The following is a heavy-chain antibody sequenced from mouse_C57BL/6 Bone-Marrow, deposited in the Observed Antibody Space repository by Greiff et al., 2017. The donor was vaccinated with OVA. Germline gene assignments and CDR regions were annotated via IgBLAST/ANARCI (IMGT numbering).Heavy chain of an antibody. J-gene: IGHJ3*01. CDR3: TTAYDSFAY. Sequence: VQLQQSGAELVRPGASVKLSCTASGFNIKDDYMHWVKQRPKPGLEWIGWIDPENGDTEYASKFQGKATITADTSSNTAYLQLSSLTSEDTAVYYCTTAYDSFAYWGQGTLVTVSA. CDR1: GFNIKDDY. V-gene: IGHV14-4*01. D-gene: IGHD2-4*01. CDR2: IDPENGDT.